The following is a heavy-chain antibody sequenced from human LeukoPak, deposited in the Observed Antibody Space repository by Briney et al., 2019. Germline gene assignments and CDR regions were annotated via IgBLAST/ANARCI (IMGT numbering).Heavy chain of an antibody. J-gene: IGHJ6*03. V-gene: IGHV3-23*01. CDR1: GFTFSSYA. CDR2: ISGSGGST. CDR3: AKVDGYDFWSGSYYYMDV. Sequence: GGSLRPSCAASGFTFSSYAMSWVRQAPGKGLEGVSAISGSGGSTYYADAVKGRFTISRDNSKNTLYLQMNRLRAEDTAVYYCAKVDGYDFWSGSYYYMDVWGKGTTVTVSS. D-gene: IGHD3-3*01.